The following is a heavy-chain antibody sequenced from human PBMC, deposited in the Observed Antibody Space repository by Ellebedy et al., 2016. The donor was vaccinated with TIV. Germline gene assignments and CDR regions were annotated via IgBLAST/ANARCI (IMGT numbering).Heavy chain of an antibody. CDR1: GYKFTNYW. Sequence: KVSCKGSGYKFTNYWIGWVRQMPGKGLEWMGLVYPGDSDARYSPSFQGHVTILADKSINTAFLQWNSLEASDTAMYYCATTTTVVTPYYFEYWGQGTLVTVSS. CDR2: VYPGDSDA. V-gene: IGHV5-51*01. D-gene: IGHD4-23*01. CDR3: ATTTTVVTPYYFEY. J-gene: IGHJ4*02.